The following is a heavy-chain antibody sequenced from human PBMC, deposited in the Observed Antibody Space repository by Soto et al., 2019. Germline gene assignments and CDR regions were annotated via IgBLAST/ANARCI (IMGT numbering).Heavy chain of an antibody. Sequence: QVQLVQSGAEVKDPGASVKVSCRPSGYTFTANYIHWVRQAPGQGLEWMGWMSTSSGGTRFAEKFQGRVTLTRDTSISTAYMELTTLTLDDTAGYYCARGFGSSWFDYWGQGTLVAVSS. D-gene: IGHD3-10*01. J-gene: IGHJ4*02. CDR2: MSTSSGGT. V-gene: IGHV1-2*02. CDR3: ARGFGSSWFDY. CDR1: GYTFTANY.